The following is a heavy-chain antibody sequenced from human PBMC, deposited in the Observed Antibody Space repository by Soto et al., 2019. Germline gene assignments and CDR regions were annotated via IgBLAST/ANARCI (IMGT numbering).Heavy chain of an antibody. CDR3: ARFGLVTFDC. D-gene: IGHD3-3*01. J-gene: IGHJ4*02. CDR1: GFIFNTYS. Sequence: EMQLLESGGGLVKPGGSLRLSCAASGFIFNTYSMDWVRQAPGKGLEWVASISPSGSYLYYGDSLKGRFTVSRDNAKNSLYLQMDSLIADDTAIYYCARFGLVTFDCWGQGTLVTVSS. V-gene: IGHV3-21*01. CDR2: ISPSGSYL.